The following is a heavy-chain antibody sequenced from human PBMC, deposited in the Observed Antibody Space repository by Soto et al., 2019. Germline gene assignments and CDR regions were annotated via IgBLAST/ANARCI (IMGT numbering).Heavy chain of an antibody. CDR1: GDSVSSKSVA. CDR2: TYYRSKWYY. CDR3: AREEGQLELGF. D-gene: IGHD1-7*01. Sequence: SQTLSLTCAISGDSVSSKSVAWNWIRQSPSRGLEWLGRTYYRSKWYYDYAESVKSRVTITPDTSKNQFSLQLNSVTPEDTAVYYCAREEGQLELGFWGQGTLVTVSS. V-gene: IGHV6-1*01. J-gene: IGHJ4*02.